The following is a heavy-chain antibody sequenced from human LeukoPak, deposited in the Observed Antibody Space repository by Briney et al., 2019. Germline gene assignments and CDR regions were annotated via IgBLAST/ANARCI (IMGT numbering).Heavy chain of an antibody. V-gene: IGHV3-7*04. D-gene: IGHD4-17*01. CDR3: ARKNDYGDFHFDY. J-gene: IGHJ4*02. Sequence: PGGSLRLSCAVSGFTFRDAAMTWVRQAPGKGLEWVANIKQDGSEKNSVDSVKGRFTISRDNAKNSLYLQMNSLRAEDTAVYYCARKNDYGDFHFDYWGQGTLVTVSS. CDR2: IKQDGSEK. CDR1: GFTFRDAA.